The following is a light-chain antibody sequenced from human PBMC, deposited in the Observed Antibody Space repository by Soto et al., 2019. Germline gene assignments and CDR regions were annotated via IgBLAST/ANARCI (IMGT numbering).Light chain of an antibody. J-gene: IGKJ5*01. CDR1: QSISSW. CDR3: QQYNSYSIT. CDR2: DAS. V-gene: IGKV1-5*01. Sequence: IRLTQSPSSLSASVRDRVTITCRASQSISSWLAWYQQKPGKAPKLLIYDASSLESGVPSRFSGSGSGTEFTLTISSLQPDDFATYYCQQYNSYSITFGQGTRLEIK.